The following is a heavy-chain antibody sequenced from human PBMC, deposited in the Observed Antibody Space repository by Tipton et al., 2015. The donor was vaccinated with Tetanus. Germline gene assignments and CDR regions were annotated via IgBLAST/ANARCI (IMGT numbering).Heavy chain of an antibody. J-gene: IGHJ4*02. D-gene: IGHD2-8*01. V-gene: IGHV5-51*01. CDR3: ARAHCTDGVCNFDF. Sequence: QLVQSGGEVKKPGESLKISYKGSGYIFNNYWIGWVRQKPGKGLEWMGIIYPGDSDTRYSPSFQGQVTISVDKSINTAYLQWSSLKASDTSMFYCARAHCTDGVCNFDFWGQGALATVAS. CDR2: IYPGDSDT. CDR1: GYIFNNYW.